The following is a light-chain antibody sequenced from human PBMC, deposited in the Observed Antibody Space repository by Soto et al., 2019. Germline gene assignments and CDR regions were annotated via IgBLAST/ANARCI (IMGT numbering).Light chain of an antibody. Sequence: EIVMTQSPATLSVSPGERATLSCRASQSVSNTLAWYQKNPGQAPRLLIYGASTRATGIPARFSGSGSGTEFTLTISSLQSEDFAVYYCQQYNNWWTFGQGTKVEIK. V-gene: IGKV3-15*01. CDR2: GAS. CDR1: QSVSNT. CDR3: QQYNNWWT. J-gene: IGKJ1*01.